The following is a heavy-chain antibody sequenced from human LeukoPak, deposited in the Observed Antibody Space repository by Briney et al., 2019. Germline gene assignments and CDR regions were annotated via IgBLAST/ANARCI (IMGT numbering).Heavy chain of an antibody. J-gene: IGHJ5*02. Sequence: SETLSLTCSVSGGSITSSSFYWGWIRQPPGKGLEWIGSIYYSGTTYYNPSLKSRVTMSVNTSKNQFSLKLSSVTAADTAVYYCARLAGDWFDTWGQGTLVTVSS. CDR2: IYYSGTT. V-gene: IGHV4-39*01. CDR1: GGSITSSSFY. CDR3: ARLAGDWFDT.